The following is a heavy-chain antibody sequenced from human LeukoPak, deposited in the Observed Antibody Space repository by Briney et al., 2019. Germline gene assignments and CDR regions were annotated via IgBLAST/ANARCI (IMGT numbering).Heavy chain of an antibody. CDR1: GYTLTELS. Sequence: ASVKVSCKVSGYTLTELSMHWVRQAPGKGLEWMGGFDPEDGETIYAQKFQGRVTMTEDTSTDTAYMELSSLRSEDTAVYYCARDFSTGGYSGSYYQTNIDYWGQGTLVTVSS. V-gene: IGHV1-24*01. D-gene: IGHD3-10*01. J-gene: IGHJ4*02. CDR3: ARDFSTGGYSGSYYQTNIDY. CDR2: FDPEDGET.